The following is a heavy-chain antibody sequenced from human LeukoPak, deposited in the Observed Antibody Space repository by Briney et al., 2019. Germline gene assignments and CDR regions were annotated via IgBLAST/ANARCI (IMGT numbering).Heavy chain of an antibody. D-gene: IGHD3-16*01. CDR2: ISAYNGNT. CDR3: AGARSVSDY. J-gene: IGHJ4*02. CDR1: GYTFTSYD. Sequence: ASVKVSCKASGYTFTSYDINWVRQAPGQGLEWMGWISAYNGNTNYAQKLQGRVTMTTDTSTRIAYMELRSLRSDDTAVYFCAGARSVSDYWGQGTLVTVSS. V-gene: IGHV1-18*01.